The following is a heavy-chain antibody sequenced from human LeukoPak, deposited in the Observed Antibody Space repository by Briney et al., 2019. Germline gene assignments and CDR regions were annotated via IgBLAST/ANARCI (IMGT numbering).Heavy chain of an antibody. CDR2: VYHSGSS. V-gene: IGHV4-59*02. J-gene: IGHJ4*02. CDR3: AKLLGEEY. Sequence: PSETLSLTCTVSGASASSYFWSWIRQSPEKGLEWIGYVYHSGSSSSNPSLQSRVTISQDTSRNQVSLKMTSATAADTAVYYCAKLLGEEYWGQGTQVVVPS. CDR1: GASASSYF. D-gene: IGHD6-6*01.